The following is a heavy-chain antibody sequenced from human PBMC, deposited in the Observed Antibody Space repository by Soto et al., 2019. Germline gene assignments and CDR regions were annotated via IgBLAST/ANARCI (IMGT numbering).Heavy chain of an antibody. V-gene: IGHV1-18*01. Sequence: ASVKVSCKASGYTFTSYGISWVRQAPGQGLEWIGWISAYNGNTNYAQKLQGRVTMTTDTSTSTAYMELRSLRSDDTAVYCCARDSYSGSYFGHWGQGTLVTVSS. CDR3: ARDSYSGSYFGH. J-gene: IGHJ4*02. D-gene: IGHD1-26*01. CDR2: ISAYNGNT. CDR1: GYTFTSYG.